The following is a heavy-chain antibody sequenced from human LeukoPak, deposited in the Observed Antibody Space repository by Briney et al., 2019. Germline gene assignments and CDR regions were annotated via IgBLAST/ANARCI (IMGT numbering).Heavy chain of an antibody. V-gene: IGHV3-21*01. Sequence: GGSLRLSCAASGFTFSSYSMNWVRQAPGKGLEWVSYISSTNGYIYYADSVRGRFTISRDNAKNMLYLQMNSLRAEDTAVYYCARESYCSGGSCYSGRAFDIWGQGTMVTVSS. CDR2: ISSTNGYI. J-gene: IGHJ3*02. CDR1: GFTFSSYS. D-gene: IGHD2-15*01. CDR3: ARESYCSGGSCYSGRAFDI.